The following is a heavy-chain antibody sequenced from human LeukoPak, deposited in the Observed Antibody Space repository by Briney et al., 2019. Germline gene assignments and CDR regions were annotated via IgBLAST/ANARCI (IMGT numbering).Heavy chain of an antibody. V-gene: IGHV1-18*01. CDR2: ISAYNGNT. J-gene: IGHJ5*02. Sequence: GASVKVSCKASGYTFTSYGISWVRQAPGQGLEWMGWISAYNGNTNYAQKLQGRVTMTTDTSPSTAYMELRSLRSDDTAVYYCASTLGYCSGGSCSWFDPWGQGTLVTVSS. D-gene: IGHD2-15*01. CDR1: GYTFTSYG. CDR3: ASTLGYCSGGSCSWFDP.